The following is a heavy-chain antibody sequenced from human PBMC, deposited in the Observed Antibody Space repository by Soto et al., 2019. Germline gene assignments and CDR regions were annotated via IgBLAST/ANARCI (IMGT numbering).Heavy chain of an antibody. CDR2: ISAYNGNT. V-gene: IGHV1-18*01. CDR3: ARTTGDYDFWSGYYKYYYYYMDV. CDR1: GYTFTSYG. D-gene: IGHD3-3*01. J-gene: IGHJ6*03. Sequence: QVQLVQSGAEVKKPGASVKVSCKASGYTFTSYGISWVRQAPGQGLEWMGWISAYNGNTNYAQKLQGRVTMTTDTSTNTAYMEMRSLRSDDTAVYYCARTTGDYDFWSGYYKYYYYYMDVWGKGTTVTVSS.